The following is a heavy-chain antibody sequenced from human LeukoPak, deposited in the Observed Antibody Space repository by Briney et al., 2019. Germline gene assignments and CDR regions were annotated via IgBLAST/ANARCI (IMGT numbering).Heavy chain of an antibody. V-gene: IGHV3-21*01. J-gene: IGHJ4*02. CDR2: ISSSSSYI. Sequence: GGSLRLSCAASGFTFSSYSMNWVRQAPGRGLEWVSSISSSSSYIYYADSVKGRFTISRDNAKNSLYLQMNSLRAEDTAVYYCARGITIFGVAEVPDYWGQGTLVTVSS. CDR3: ARGITIFGVAEVPDY. D-gene: IGHD3-3*01. CDR1: GFTFSSYS.